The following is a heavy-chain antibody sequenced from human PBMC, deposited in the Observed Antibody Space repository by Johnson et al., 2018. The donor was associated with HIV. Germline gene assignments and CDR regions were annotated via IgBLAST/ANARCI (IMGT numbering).Heavy chain of an antibody. CDR3: AKDSLQLVEYSSSSSAFDI. J-gene: IGHJ3*02. V-gene: IGHV3-9*01. Sequence: VQLVESGGVLVQPGRSLRLSCAASGFTFDDYAMHWVRQAPGKGLEWVSGISWNSGSIGYADSVKGRFTISRDNAKNSLYLQMNSLRAEDTALYYCAKDSLQLVEYSSSSSAFDIWGQGTMVTVSS. D-gene: IGHD6-6*01. CDR1: GFTFDDYA. CDR2: ISWNSGSI.